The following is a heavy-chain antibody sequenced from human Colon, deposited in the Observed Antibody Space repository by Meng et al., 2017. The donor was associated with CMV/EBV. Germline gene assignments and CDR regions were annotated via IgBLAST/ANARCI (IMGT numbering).Heavy chain of an antibody. CDR1: GYTFPGYF. CDR3: ATISGGDFDF. D-gene: IGHD3-10*01. V-gene: IGHV1-2*02. Sequence: VPLVHSGAEVKNPGASVKVSCKTSGYTFPGYFMFWVRQAPGQGLEWMGSLNPNSGDTNSAQKFHGRLTMTRDTSIHTAYMELGSLRSDDTAVYYCATISGGDFDFWGQGTLVTVSS. CDR2: LNPNSGDT. J-gene: IGHJ4*02.